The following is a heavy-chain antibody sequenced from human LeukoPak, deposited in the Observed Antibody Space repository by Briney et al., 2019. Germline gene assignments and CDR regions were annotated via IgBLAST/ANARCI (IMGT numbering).Heavy chain of an antibody. CDR1: GFTFSSYA. D-gene: IGHD1-26*01. CDR2: ISYDGSNK. CDR3: AKRGATTSLYYYYGMDV. V-gene: IGHV3-30-3*02. Sequence: PGGSLRLSCAASGFTFSSYAMHWVRQAPGKGLEWVAVISYDGSNKYYADSVKGRFTISRDNSKNTLYLQMNSLRAEDTAVYYCAKRGATTSLYYYYGMDVWGQGTTVTVSS. J-gene: IGHJ6*02.